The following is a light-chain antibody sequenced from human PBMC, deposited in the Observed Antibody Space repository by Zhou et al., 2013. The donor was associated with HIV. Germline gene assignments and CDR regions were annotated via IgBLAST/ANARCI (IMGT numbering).Light chain of an antibody. CDR3: AAWDDSLSAYVV. V-gene: IGLV2-8*01. Sequence: QSALTQPPSASGSPGQSVTISCTGTSSDVGGYNYVSWYQQHPGKAPKLMIYEVSKRPSGVPDRFSGSKSGNTASLTVSGLQAEDEADYYCAAWDDSLSAYVVFGGGTKLTVL. CDR2: EVS. J-gene: IGLJ2*01. CDR1: SSDVGGYNY.